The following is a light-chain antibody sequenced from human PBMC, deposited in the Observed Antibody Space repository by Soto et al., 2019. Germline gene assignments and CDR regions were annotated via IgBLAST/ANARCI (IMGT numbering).Light chain of an antibody. CDR2: EVI. CDR3: SSYSSSRTYVI. CDR1: NSDVGSYNY. V-gene: IGLV2-14*01. J-gene: IGLJ2*01. Sequence: QSALTQPASVSGSPGQSITFSCTGTNSDVGSYNYVSWYQQRPGKAPKLMIYEVINRPSGVSDRFSGSKSGNTASLTISGLQAEDEADYYCSSYSSSRTYVIFGGGTQLTVL.